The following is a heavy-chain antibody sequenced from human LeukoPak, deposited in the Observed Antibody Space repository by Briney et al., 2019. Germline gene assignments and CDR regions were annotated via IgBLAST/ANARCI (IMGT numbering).Heavy chain of an antibody. V-gene: IGHV3-30-3*01. CDR1: GFTFSSYA. Sequence: GRSLTLSCAASGFTFSSYAMHWVRQAPGKGLEWVAVISYDGSNKYYADFVKGRLTIYRDNTKITLYLQMNSVRAEDTAVYYCEKGDLGYCRSTSCPDDFDIWGQGTMVTVSS. CDR3: EKGDLGYCRSTSCPDDFDI. CDR2: ISYDGSNK. D-gene: IGHD2-2*01. J-gene: IGHJ3*02.